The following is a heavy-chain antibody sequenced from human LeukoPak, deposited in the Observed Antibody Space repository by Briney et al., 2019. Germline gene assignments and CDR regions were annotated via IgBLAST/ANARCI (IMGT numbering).Heavy chain of an antibody. CDR2: IDPSDSYT. D-gene: IGHD2-15*01. V-gene: IGHV5-10-1*01. CDR3: ASYPLPNCSGGSCYN. CDR1: GCSFTSYW. J-gene: IGHJ4*02. Sequence: GESLRISCKGSGCSFTSYWISWVRQMPGKGLEWMGRIDPSDSYTNYSPSFQGHVTISADKSISTAYLQWSSPKASDTAMYYCASYPLPNCSGGSCYNWGQGTLVTVSS.